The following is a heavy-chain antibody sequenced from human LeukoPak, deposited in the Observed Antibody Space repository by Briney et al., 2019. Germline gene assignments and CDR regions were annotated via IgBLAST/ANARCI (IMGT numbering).Heavy chain of an antibody. J-gene: IGHJ5*02. CDR1: GFIFSNHP. CDR2: ISGSSFYT. Sequence: GGSLRLSCAGSGFIFSNHPMSWIRQAPGKGLEWVSSISGSSFYTFYADSVEGRFTVSRDNAKNEVYLQMTSLRAEDTAVYYCSRDAKKYIVVGSWFDPWGQGTLVTVSS. CDR3: SRDAKKYIVVGSWFDP. V-gene: IGHV3-21*01. D-gene: IGHD2-21*01.